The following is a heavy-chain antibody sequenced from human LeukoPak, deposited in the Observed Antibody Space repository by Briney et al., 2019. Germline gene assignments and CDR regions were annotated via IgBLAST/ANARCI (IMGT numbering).Heavy chain of an antibody. Sequence: ASVKVSCKASGYTFTSYGISWVRPAPGQGLEWMGWISVYNDNTNYAQKLQGGVTMTTDTSTSTGYMELRSLRSDDKALYYCARDVAYCSGGICYLLDYWGQGTLVTVSS. CDR2: ISVYNDNT. D-gene: IGHD2-15*01. CDR1: GYTFTSYG. J-gene: IGHJ4*02. V-gene: IGHV1-18*01. CDR3: ARDVAYCSGGICYLLDY.